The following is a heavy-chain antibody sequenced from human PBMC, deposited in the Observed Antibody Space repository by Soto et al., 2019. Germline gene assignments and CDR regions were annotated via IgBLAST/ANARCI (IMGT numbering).Heavy chain of an antibody. D-gene: IGHD6-6*01. CDR3: ARDSSSGYNWFDP. CDR2: IFYSGST. Sequence: SETLSLTCAVSGGSISGTTYYWGWVRQPPGKGLEWIGSIFYSGSTLYNPSLKSRVTLSVDTSKNQFSLKLTSVTAADTAVYYCARDSSSGYNWFDPWGQGTLVTVSS. J-gene: IGHJ5*02. V-gene: IGHV4-39*02. CDR1: GGSISGTTYY.